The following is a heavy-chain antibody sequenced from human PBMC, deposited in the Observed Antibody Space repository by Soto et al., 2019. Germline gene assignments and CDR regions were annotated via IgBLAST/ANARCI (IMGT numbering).Heavy chain of an antibody. D-gene: IGHD6-6*01. CDR1: GYTFTSYD. J-gene: IGHJ5*02. V-gene: IGHV1-8*01. Sequence: QVQLVQSGAEVKKPGASVKVSCKASGYTFTSYDINWVRQATGQGLEWMGWMNPNSGNTGYAQKFQGRVTMTRNTSISTAYMELSSLRSEDTAVFYCARWVSSARRNWFDPWGQGTLVTVSS. CDR2: MNPNSGNT. CDR3: ARWVSSARRNWFDP.